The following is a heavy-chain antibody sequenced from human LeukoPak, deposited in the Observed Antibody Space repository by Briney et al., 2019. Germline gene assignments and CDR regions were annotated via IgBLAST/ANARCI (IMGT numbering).Heavy chain of an antibody. D-gene: IGHD2-2*01. CDR3: AKGGSGYCSSTSCLYYFDY. CDR1: GFTFSSYA. CDR2: ISGSADST. J-gene: IGHJ4*02. V-gene: IGHV3-23*01. Sequence: GGSLRLSCAASGFTFSSYAMNWVRQAPGKGLEWVSTISGSADSTYYADSVKGRFTISRDNSKNTLFLQMNSLRAEDTAVYYCAKGGSGYCSSTSCLYYFDYWGQGTLVTVSS.